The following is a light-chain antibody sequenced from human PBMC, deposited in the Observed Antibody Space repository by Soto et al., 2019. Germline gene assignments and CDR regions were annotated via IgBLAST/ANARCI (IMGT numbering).Light chain of an antibody. V-gene: IGLV1-47*01. CDR1: SSNIGSNY. J-gene: IGLJ1*01. CDR2: RNN. Sequence: QSVLTQPPSASGTPGQRVTISCSGSSSNIGSNYVYWYQQLPGTAPKLLIYRNNQRPSGVPDRFSGSKSGTSASLAISGLRSEDEADYYCAAWDESLNYVFGTGTKVTVL. CDR3: AAWDESLNYV.